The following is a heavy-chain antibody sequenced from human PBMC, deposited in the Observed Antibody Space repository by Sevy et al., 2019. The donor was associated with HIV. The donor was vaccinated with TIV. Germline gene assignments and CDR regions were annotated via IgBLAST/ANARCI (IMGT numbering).Heavy chain of an antibody. Sequence: RGCLRLSCAASGFTFSSYSMNCVRQAPGKGLEWVSYISSSSSTIYHADSVKGRFTISRVNAKNSLYLQINSLGDEDTAVYYCAREDDRGSFDYWGQGTLVIVSS. CDR2: ISSSSSTI. J-gene: IGHJ4*02. D-gene: IGHD5-12*01. CDR3: AREDDRGSFDY. CDR1: GFTFSSYS. V-gene: IGHV3-48*02.